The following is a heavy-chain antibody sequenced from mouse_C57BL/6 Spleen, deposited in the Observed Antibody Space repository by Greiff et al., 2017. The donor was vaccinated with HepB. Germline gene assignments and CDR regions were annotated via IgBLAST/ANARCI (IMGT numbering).Heavy chain of an antibody. D-gene: IGHD4-1*01. CDR3: ARLTGKGYFDV. J-gene: IGHJ1*03. Sequence: EVKLVESGGDLVKPGGSLKLSCAASGFTFSSYGMSWVRQTPDKRLEWVATISSGGSYTYYPDSVKGRFTISRDNAKNTLYLQMSSLKSEDTAMYYCARLTGKGYFDVWGTGTTVTVSS. CDR1: GFTFSSYG. V-gene: IGHV5-6*02. CDR2: ISSGGSYT.